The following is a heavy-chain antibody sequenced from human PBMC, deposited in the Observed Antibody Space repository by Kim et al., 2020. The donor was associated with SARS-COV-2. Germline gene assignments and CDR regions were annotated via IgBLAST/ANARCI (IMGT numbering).Heavy chain of an antibody. CDR1: GGSISSYY. J-gene: IGHJ4*02. D-gene: IGHD6-19*01. CDR3: AKQAGTGYFDY. V-gene: IGHV4-59*01. CDR2: IYYSGST. Sequence: SETLSLTCTVSGGSISSYYWSWIRQPPGKVLEWIGYIYYSGSTNYNPSLKSRVTISVDTSKSQFSLKVSSVTAADTAVYYCAKQAGTGYFDYWGQGTLVTVSS.